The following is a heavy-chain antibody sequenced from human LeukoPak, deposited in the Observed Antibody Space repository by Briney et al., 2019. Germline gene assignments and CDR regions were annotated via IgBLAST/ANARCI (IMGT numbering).Heavy chain of an antibody. CDR3: ARGGDYGDLRYFDY. Sequence: SETLSLTCTVSGGSVNNYYWSWIRQPPGKGLEWIGYIYYRGSTNYNPSLKSRVTFSVDTSKNQFSLNLNSVTAADTAVYYCARGGDYGDLRYFDYWGQGTLVTVSS. CDR1: GGSVNNYY. D-gene: IGHD4-17*01. J-gene: IGHJ4*02. CDR2: IYYRGST. V-gene: IGHV4-59*02.